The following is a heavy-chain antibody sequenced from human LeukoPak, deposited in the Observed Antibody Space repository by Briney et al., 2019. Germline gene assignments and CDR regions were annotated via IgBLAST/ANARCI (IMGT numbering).Heavy chain of an antibody. J-gene: IGHJ3*02. D-gene: IGHD5-18*01. V-gene: IGHV1-24*01. CDR1: GYTLTELS. CDR3: ATSDTAMVRDAFDI. CDR2: FDPEDSET. Sequence: ASVKVSCKVSGYTLTELSMHWVRQAPGKGLEWMGGFDPEDSETIYARKFQGRVTMTEDTSTDTAYMELSSLRSEDTAVYYCATSDTAMVRDAFDIWGQGTMVTVSS.